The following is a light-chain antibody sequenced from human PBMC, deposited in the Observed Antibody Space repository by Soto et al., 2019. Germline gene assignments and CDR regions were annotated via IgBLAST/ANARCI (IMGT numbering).Light chain of an antibody. CDR2: DAS. V-gene: IGKV3-11*01. CDR3: QQLNLNT. J-gene: IGKJ2*01. Sequence: EIVLTQSPATLSLSPGERVTLSCRASQSVGSSLAWYQQKPGQAPRLLIYDASNRATGVPARFSGSGSGTDFTLTISCLEPEDCSVYYCQQLNLNTVGQGSKLEIK. CDR1: QSVGSS.